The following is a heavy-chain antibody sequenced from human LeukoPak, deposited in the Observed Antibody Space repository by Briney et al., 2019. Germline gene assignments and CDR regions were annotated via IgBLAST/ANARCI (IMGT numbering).Heavy chain of an antibody. CDR1: RFTFSSYG. Sequence: GGSLRLSCAASRFTFSSYGMHWVRQAPGKGLEWVACIPYDGNNKYYADSVKGRFTISRDKSKNTLYLQMNSLRAEDTAVYYCVKDGDDSGSYLVYWGQGTLVTVSS. D-gene: IGHD1-26*01. J-gene: IGHJ4*02. CDR2: IPYDGNNK. CDR3: VKDGDDSGSYLVY. V-gene: IGHV3-30*02.